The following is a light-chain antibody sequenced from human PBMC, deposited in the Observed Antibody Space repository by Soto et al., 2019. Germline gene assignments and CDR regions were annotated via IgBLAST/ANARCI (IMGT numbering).Light chain of an antibody. V-gene: IGKV3-11*01. J-gene: IGKJ5*01. CDR3: QQYNYWPPIT. Sequence: DIVLTQSPATLSLSPGQTATLSCRASQSVSSYLAWYQQKAGQAPRLLIHEGSNRATGIPARFTGSGSGTDFTLTISSLQSEDFAVYYCQQYNYWPPITFGQGTRLE. CDR2: EGS. CDR1: QSVSSY.